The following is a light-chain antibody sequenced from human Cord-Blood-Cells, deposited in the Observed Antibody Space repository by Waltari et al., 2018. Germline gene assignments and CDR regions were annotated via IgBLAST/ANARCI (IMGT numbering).Light chain of an antibody. Sequence: QSALTQPPSASVSPGQSVTISCTGTSSDVGGYNYVSWYQQHPGKAPKLMIYEVSKRPSGVPDRFSGSKSGNTASLTVSGLQAEDEDDYYCSSYAGSNVVFGGGTKLTVL. CDR2: EVS. V-gene: IGLV2-8*01. CDR1: SSDVGGYNY. CDR3: SSYAGSNVV. J-gene: IGLJ2*01.